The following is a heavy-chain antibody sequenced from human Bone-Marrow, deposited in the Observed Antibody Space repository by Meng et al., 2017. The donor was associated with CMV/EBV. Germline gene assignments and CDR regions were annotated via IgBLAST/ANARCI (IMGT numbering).Heavy chain of an antibody. D-gene: IGHD2-21*01. CDR2: IYPGDSDT. V-gene: IGHV5-51*01. CDR3: ARSYCGGDCYRHYYYYGIDV. CDR1: GYSFTSYW. J-gene: IGHJ6*02. Sequence: GESLKISCKGSGYSFTSYWIGWVRQMPGKGLEWMGIIYPGDSDTRYSPSFQGQVTISADKSISTAYLQWSSLKASDTAMYYCARSYCGGDCYRHYYYYGIDVWGQGTTVTVSS.